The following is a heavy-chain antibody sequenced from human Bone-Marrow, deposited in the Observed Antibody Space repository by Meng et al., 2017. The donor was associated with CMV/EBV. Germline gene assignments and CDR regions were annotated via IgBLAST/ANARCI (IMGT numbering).Heavy chain of an antibody. V-gene: IGHV3-11*04. D-gene: IGHD6-13*01. Sequence: GESLKISCAASGFTFSDYYMSWIRQAPGKGLEWVSYISSSGSTIYYADSVKGRFTISRDNAKNSLYLQMNSLRAEDTAVYYCAKAAAGTGEGPSAYWGQGTLVTVSS. J-gene: IGHJ4*02. CDR1: GFTFSDYY. CDR3: AKAAAGTGEGPSAY. CDR2: ISSSGSTI.